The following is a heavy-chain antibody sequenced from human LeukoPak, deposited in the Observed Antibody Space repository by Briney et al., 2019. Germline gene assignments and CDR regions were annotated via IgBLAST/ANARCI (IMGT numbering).Heavy chain of an antibody. J-gene: IGHJ5*02. CDR2: IYYSGST. CDR3: AGVVVVPAAMPNWFDP. Sequence: SQTLSLTCTAPGGSISSGDYYWSWIRQPPGKGLGWIGYIYYSGSTYYNPSLKSRVTISVDTSKNQFSLKLSSVTAADTAVYYCAGVVVVPAAMPNWFDPWGQGTLVTVSS. CDR1: GGSISSGDYY. D-gene: IGHD2-2*01. V-gene: IGHV4-30-4*01.